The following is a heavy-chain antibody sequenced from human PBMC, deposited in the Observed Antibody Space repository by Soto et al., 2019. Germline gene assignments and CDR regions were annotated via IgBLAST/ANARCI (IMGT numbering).Heavy chain of an antibody. J-gene: IGHJ3*02. CDR2: INAGNGNT. Sequence: GASVKVSCKASGYTFTSYAMHWVRQTPGQRLEWMGWINAGNGNTKYSQKFQGRVTITRDTSASTAYMELSSLRSEDTAVYYCAREAGGSGGYDAFDIWGQGTMVTVSS. CDR1: GYTFTSYA. D-gene: IGHD6-19*01. CDR3: AREAGGSGGYDAFDI. V-gene: IGHV1-3*01.